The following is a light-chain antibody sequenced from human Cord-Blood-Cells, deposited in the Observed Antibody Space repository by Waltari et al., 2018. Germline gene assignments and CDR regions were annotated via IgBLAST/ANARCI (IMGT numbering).Light chain of an antibody. CDR2: AAS. CDR1: QSVSSY. Sequence: EIVFTQSPATLSLSPGARATLSCRASQSVSSYLAWYQQKPGQAPRLLIYAASNRATGIPARFSGSRSGTDFTLTISSLEPEDFAVYYCQQRSNWPRTFGQGTKVEIK. J-gene: IGKJ1*01. V-gene: IGKV3-11*01. CDR3: QQRSNWPRT.